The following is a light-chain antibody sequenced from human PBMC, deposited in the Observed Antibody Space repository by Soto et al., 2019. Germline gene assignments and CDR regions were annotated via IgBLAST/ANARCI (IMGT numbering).Light chain of an antibody. CDR3: SSYTPRSRL. V-gene: IGLV2-14*01. J-gene: IGLJ3*02. CDR1: SSDIGDYHF. Sequence: QSALTQPASVSGSPGQSITISCTGSSSDIGDYHFVSWYQQHPGKAPRLIIYEVNNRPSGVSNRFSGSKSGNTASLTISGLQGDDEADYYCSSYTPRSRLFGGGTKLTVL. CDR2: EVN.